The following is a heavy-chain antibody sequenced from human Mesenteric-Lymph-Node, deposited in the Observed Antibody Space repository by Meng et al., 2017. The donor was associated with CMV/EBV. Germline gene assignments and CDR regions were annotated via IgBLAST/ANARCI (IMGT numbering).Heavy chain of an antibody. CDR3: ASEDCSSSNYYNRRHYGLDV. D-gene: IGHD2-2*02. Sequence: GESLKISCVVSGFTVSSNYITWVRQAPGKGLEWVSVTYSGDNTDYADSVKGRFTISRDTSKNTLYLQMNSLRAEDSAVYYCASEDCSSSNYYNRRHYGLDVWGQGTTVTVSS. J-gene: IGHJ6*02. V-gene: IGHV3-66*02. CDR1: GFTVSSNY. CDR2: TYSGDNT.